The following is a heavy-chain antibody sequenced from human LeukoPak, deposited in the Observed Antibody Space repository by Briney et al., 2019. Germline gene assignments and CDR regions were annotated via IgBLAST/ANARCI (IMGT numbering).Heavy chain of an antibody. CDR3: AKDEARIQLWLGGFDY. Sequence: GGSLRLSCAASEFSVGSNYMTWVRQAPGKGLEWVSLIYSGGSTYYADSVKGRFTISRDNSKNTLYLQMKSLRAEDTAVYYCAKDEARIQLWLGGFDYWGQGTLVTVSS. CDR2: IYSGGST. J-gene: IGHJ4*02. CDR1: EFSVGSNY. D-gene: IGHD5-18*01. V-gene: IGHV3-66*01.